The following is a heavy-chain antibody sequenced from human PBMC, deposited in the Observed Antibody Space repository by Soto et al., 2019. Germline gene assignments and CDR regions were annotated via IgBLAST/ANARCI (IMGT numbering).Heavy chain of an antibody. CDR1: GGSISSGGYY. CDR3: ARCPRGPADYDFWSGYYAIKPHLDY. CDR2: IYYSGST. V-gene: IGHV4-31*03. J-gene: IGHJ4*02. Sequence: QVQLQESGPGLVKPSQTLSLTCTVSGGSISSGGYYWSWIRQHPGKGLEWIGYIYYSGSTYYNPSLKSRVTTSVDTSKNQFALKLSSVTAADTAVYYCARCPRGPADYDFWSGYYAIKPHLDYWGQGTLVTVSS. D-gene: IGHD3-3*01.